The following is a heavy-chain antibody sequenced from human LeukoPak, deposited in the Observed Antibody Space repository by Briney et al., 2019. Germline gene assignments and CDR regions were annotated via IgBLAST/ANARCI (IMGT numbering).Heavy chain of an antibody. CDR2: ISGSGGTT. Sequence: GGSLRLSCAASGFTFSSYAMAWVRQAPGKGLEWVSAISGSGGTTYYADSVKSRFTISRDNSKNTLYLQMSSLRAEDTAVYYCAKSMGSVDFDYWGQGTLVTVSS. J-gene: IGHJ4*02. CDR3: AKSMGSVDFDY. D-gene: IGHD2/OR15-2a*01. V-gene: IGHV3-23*01. CDR1: GFTFSSYA.